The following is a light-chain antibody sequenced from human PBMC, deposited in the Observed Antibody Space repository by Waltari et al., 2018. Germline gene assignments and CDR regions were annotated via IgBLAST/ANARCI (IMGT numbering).Light chain of an antibody. CDR1: SSNIGAGYD. CDR2: GNN. J-gene: IGLJ3*02. V-gene: IGLV1-40*01. CDR3: QSYDTSLSVV. Sequence: QAVLTQPPSVSGAPGQRVTISCTGSSSNIGAGYDVHWYQQVPRRAPKLLIDGNNNRPSGVPDRFFGSTSGTSASLAITGLQADDEADYYCQSYDTSLSVVFGGGTKLTVL.